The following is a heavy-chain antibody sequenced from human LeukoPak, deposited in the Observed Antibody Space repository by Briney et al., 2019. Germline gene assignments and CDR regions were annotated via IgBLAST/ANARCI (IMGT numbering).Heavy chain of an antibody. CDR2: ISGSGDST. J-gene: IGHJ4*02. Sequence: GGSLRLSCAASGFTFSSYALSWVRHAPGKGLEWVSTISGSGDSTYYADSVKGRFTISRDSSKNTLSLQMHSLRAEDTAVYYCAKDGGEAKYCSSTGCLFYFDYWGQGTLVTVSS. D-gene: IGHD2-2*01. CDR1: GFTFSSYA. V-gene: IGHV3-23*01. CDR3: AKDGGEAKYCSSTGCLFYFDY.